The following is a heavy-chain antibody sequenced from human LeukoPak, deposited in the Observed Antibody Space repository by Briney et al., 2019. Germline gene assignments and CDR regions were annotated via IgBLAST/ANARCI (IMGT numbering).Heavy chain of an antibody. CDR2: ISSSSSYI. D-gene: IGHD4-17*01. V-gene: IGHV3-21*01. Sequence: GGSLRLSCAASGFTFSSYSMNWVRQATGKGLDWVSSISSSSSYIYYADAVKGRFTFSRDNAKNSLYLQMNSLRAEDTAVYYCARVGKTTDDAFDIWGQGTMVTVSS. CDR3: ARVGKTTDDAFDI. J-gene: IGHJ3*02. CDR1: GFTFSSYS.